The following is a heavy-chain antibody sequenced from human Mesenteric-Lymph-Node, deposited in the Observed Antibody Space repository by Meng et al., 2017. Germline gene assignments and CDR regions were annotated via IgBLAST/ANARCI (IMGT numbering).Heavy chain of an antibody. V-gene: IGHV4-31*03. J-gene: IGHJ2*01. CDR1: GGSISSGGYY. CDR3: AREPAGGTTTVTNWYFDL. D-gene: IGHD4-17*01. Sequence: HEPGPALVKPSQTLSLPCTVSGGSISSGGYYWSWIRQDPGKGLEWIGNIYYSGSTYYNPSLKSRVTISVDTSKNQFSLKLSSVTAAHTAVYYCAREPAGGTTTVTNWYFDLWGRGTLVTVSS. CDR2: IYYSGST.